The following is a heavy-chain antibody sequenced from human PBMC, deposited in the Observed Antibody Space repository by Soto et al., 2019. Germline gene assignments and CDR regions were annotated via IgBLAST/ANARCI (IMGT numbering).Heavy chain of an antibody. CDR3: ASPTVTTSDYYYYLDV. CDR2: IYSGGST. D-gene: IGHD4-17*01. CDR1: GFTVSSNY. V-gene: IGHV3-66*01. Sequence: PGGSLRLSCAASGFTVSSNYMSWVRQAPGKGLEWVSVIYSGGSTYYADSVKGRFAISRDNSKNTLYLQMNSLRAEDTAVYYCASPTVTTSDYYYYLDVWGKGTTVTVSS. J-gene: IGHJ6*03.